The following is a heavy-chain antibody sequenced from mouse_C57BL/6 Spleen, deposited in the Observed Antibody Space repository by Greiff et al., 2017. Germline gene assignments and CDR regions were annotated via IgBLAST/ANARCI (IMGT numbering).Heavy chain of an antibody. Sequence: VQLQESGPGLVQPSQSLSITCTVSGFSLTSYGVHWVRQSPGKGLEWLGEIWRGGSTDSNAAYMSRLSITKDNSKSQVFVKMNSLQADDTAIYCCAREDSNWFAYWGQGTLVTVSA. V-gene: IGHV2-5*01. CDR3: AREDSNWFAY. J-gene: IGHJ3*01. CDR2: IWRGGST. CDR1: GFSLTSYG. D-gene: IGHD2-5*01.